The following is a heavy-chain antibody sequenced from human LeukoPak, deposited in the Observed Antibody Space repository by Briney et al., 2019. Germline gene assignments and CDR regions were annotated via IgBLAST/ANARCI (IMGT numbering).Heavy chain of an antibody. J-gene: IGHJ4*02. D-gene: IGHD5-18*01. CDR3: ARGGRGYSYGSLYWFDY. V-gene: IGHV4-59*01. CDR2: IYYSGST. CDR1: GGSISSYY. Sequence: SETLSLTCTVSGGSISSYYWSWIRQPPGKGLEWIGYIYYSGSTNYNPSLKSRVTISVDTSKNQFSLKLSSVTAADTAVYYCARGGRGYSYGSLYWFDYWGQGTLVTVSS.